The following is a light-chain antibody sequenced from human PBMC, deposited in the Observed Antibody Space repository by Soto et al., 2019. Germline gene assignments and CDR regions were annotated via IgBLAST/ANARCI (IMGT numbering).Light chain of an antibody. V-gene: IGKV3-20*01. CDR2: GVS. CDR3: QQYGSSPPGLT. Sequence: EIVLTQSPGTLSLSPGERATLSCRASQSVSSSYLAWYQQKPGQAPRLLIYGVSSRATGIPDRFSGSGSGTDFTLTISRLEPEDFAVYYCQQYGSSPPGLTFGGGTKVDIK. J-gene: IGKJ4*01. CDR1: QSVSSSY.